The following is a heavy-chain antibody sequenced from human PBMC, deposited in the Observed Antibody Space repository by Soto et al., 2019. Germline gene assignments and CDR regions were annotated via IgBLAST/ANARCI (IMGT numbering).Heavy chain of an antibody. J-gene: IGHJ4*02. CDR3: ARRRASDYGGNHHPYYFDR. CDR1: GASIITDNCF. D-gene: IGHD4-17*01. CDR2: ISYSGRT. V-gene: IGHV4-39*01. Sequence: SETLSLTCTVSGASIITDNCFWVWIRQSPRRGLELIGSISYSGRTYDNPSLQSRVTISIDASKNQFSLKLTSVTTADTAVYYCARRRASDYGGNHHPYYFDRWGQGALVTVSS.